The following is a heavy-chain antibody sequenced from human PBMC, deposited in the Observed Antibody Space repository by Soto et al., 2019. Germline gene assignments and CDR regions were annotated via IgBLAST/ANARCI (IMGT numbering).Heavy chain of an antibody. V-gene: IGHV6-1*01. CDR1: GDSVSSNSAA. Sequence: SPTLSLTCAISGDSVSSNSAAWNWIRQSPSRGLEWLGRTYYRSTWYNDYAVSVKSRITINPDTSKNQFSLQLNSVTPEDTAVYYCARDRWGSSFHRTNWFDPWGQGTLVTVSS. J-gene: IGHJ5*02. D-gene: IGHD6-6*01. CDR2: TYYRSTWYN. CDR3: ARDRWGSSFHRTNWFDP.